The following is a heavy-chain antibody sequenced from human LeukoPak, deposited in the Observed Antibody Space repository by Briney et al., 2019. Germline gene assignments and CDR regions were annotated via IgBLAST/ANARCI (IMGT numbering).Heavy chain of an antibody. CDR2: ISGSGSST. Sequence: GGSLRLSCAASGFTFSSYAMSWVRQAPGKGLEWVSAISGSGSSTYYADSVKGRFTISRDNSKNTLYLQMNSLRAEDTAVYYCAKVHYYDSSGYFDYWGQGTLVTVSS. J-gene: IGHJ4*02. CDR1: GFTFSSYA. D-gene: IGHD3-22*01. V-gene: IGHV3-23*01. CDR3: AKVHYYDSSGYFDY.